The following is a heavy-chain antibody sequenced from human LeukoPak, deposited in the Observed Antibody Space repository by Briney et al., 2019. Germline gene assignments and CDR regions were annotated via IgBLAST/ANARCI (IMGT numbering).Heavy chain of an antibody. J-gene: IGHJ4*02. CDR1: GFTFSSYA. V-gene: IGHV3-30*04. D-gene: IGHD6-19*01. Sequence: GGSLRLSCAASGFTFSSYAMHWVRQAPGKGLEWVAVISYDGSNKYYADSVKGRFTISRDNSKNTLYLQMNSLRAEDTAVYYCARDMKPYSSGWYIWHYWGQGTLVTVSS. CDR2: ISYDGSNK. CDR3: ARDMKPYSSGWYIWHY.